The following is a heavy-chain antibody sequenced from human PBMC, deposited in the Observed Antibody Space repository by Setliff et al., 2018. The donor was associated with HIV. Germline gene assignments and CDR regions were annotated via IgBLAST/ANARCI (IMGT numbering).Heavy chain of an antibody. CDR1: GFTFTDAW. D-gene: IGHD3-22*01. CDR3: TTAPFTMKIVDINKGAFDI. J-gene: IGHJ3*02. CDR2: IKSKTTGGDGTA. Sequence: PGGSLRLSCAGSGFTFTDAWLSWVRQAPGKGLEWVARIKSKTTGGDGTADYYKPVRGRFTISKDESRDTVYLQMNSLKTEDTAMYYCTTAPFTMKIVDINKGAFDIWGQGTMVTVSS. V-gene: IGHV3-15*01.